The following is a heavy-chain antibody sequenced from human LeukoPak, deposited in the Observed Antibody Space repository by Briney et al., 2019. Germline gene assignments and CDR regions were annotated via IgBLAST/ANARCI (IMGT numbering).Heavy chain of an antibody. CDR1: GGSISSSSYY. D-gene: IGHD5-12*01. CDR2: IYYSGST. CDR3: ARDGGGYRFYNWFDP. V-gene: IGHV4-39*07. J-gene: IGHJ5*02. Sequence: PSETLSLTCTVSGGSISSSSYYWGWIRQPPGKGLEWIGSIYYSGSTYYNPSLKSRVTISVDTSKNQFSLKLSSVTAADTAVYYCARDGGGYRFYNWFDPWGQGTLVTVSS.